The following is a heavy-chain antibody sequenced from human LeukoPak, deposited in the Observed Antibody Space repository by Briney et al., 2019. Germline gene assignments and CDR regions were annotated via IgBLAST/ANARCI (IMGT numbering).Heavy chain of an antibody. CDR3: ARDRQSCSSSSCLVDS. Sequence: GASVTVSFKASGYTFTIYGISWVRQAPGQGLEWVGWISAYNGNTNYAQNLQGRVTMTTDTSTSTAYMELRSLRSDDTAMYYCARDRQSCSSSSCLVDSWGQGTLVTVSS. V-gene: IGHV1-18*01. CDR1: GYTFTIYG. CDR2: ISAYNGNT. D-gene: IGHD2-2*01. J-gene: IGHJ4*02.